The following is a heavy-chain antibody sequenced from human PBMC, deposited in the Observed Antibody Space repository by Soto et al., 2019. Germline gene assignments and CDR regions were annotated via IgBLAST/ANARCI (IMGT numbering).Heavy chain of an antibody. CDR2: IYTSGST. Sequence: SETLSLTCTVAGGSISSYYWSWIRQPAGKGLEWIGRIYTSGSTNYNPSLKSRVTMSVDTSKNQFSLKLSSVTAADTAVYYCARDGGLAVAGSFDYWGQGTLVTVSS. D-gene: IGHD6-19*01. CDR3: ARDGGLAVAGSFDY. CDR1: GGSISSYY. J-gene: IGHJ4*02. V-gene: IGHV4-4*07.